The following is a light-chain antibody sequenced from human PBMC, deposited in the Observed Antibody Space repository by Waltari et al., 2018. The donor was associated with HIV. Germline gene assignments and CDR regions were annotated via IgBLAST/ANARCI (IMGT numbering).Light chain of an antibody. V-gene: IGLV1-51*01. Sequence: QSVLTQPPSVSAAPGQTVTISRSGSHSHIRNPFVSWYQHPPGTAPKLLIYENKQRASRIPERCSASKTGTSATRGITGLQTGDEANYDCATWDNSLRAMFGGGTRLTVL. CDR3: ATWDNSLRAM. J-gene: IGLJ3*02. CDR1: HSHIRNPF. CDR2: ENK.